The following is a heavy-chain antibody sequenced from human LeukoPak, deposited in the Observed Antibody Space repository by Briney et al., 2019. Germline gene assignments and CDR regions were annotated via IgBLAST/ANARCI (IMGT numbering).Heavy chain of an antibody. J-gene: IGHJ4*02. D-gene: IGHD5-12*01. CDR2: FDPEDGET. CDR3: ATDASGYGRQFDY. V-gene: IGHV1-24*01. CDR1: GYTHTELS. Sequence: ASVKVSCKVSGYTHTELSMHWVRQAPGKGLEWMGGFDPEDGETIYAQKFQGRVTMTEDTSTDTAYMEMSSLRSEDTAVYYCATDASGYGRQFDYWGQGTLVTVSS.